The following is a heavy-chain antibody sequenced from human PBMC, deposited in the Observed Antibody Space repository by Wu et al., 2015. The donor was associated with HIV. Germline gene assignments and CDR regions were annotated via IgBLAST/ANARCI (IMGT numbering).Heavy chain of an antibody. V-gene: IGHV1-2*02. CDR3: ARGLGGTSCYRV. CDR1: GYTFTGYY. Sequence: QVQLVQSGAEVKKPGASVKVSCKTSGYTFTGYYIHWVRQAPGQGLEWMGWINPNSGDTNYAQKFQGRVTMTRDTSISTAYMELNRLKSDDTAVYHCARGLGGTSCYRVWGQGTLVTVSS. CDR2: INPNSGDT. J-gene: IGHJ4*02. D-gene: IGHD2-2*01.